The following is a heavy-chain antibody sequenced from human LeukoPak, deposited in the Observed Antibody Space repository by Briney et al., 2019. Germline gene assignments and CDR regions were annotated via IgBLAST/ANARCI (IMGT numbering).Heavy chain of an antibody. CDR2: IYYSGST. CDR1: GVSISSYY. D-gene: IGHD6-19*01. V-gene: IGHV4-59*01. J-gene: IGHJ4*02. Sequence: SETLSLTCTVSGVSISSYYWSWIRQPPGKGLEWIGYIYYSGSTNYNPSLKSRVTISLDTSKNQSSLKLSSVTAADTAVYYCARDYSSGWYDWGQGTLVTVSS. CDR3: ARDYSSGWYD.